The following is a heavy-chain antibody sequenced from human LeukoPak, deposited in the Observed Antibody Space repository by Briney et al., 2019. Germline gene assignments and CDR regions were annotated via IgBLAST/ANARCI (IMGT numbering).Heavy chain of an antibody. CDR3: ARVAYCSGGSCYRNWFDP. CDR1: GYTFTSYD. D-gene: IGHD2-15*01. J-gene: IGHJ5*02. V-gene: IGHV1-8*03. CDR2: MNPNSGNT. Sequence: ASVKVSCKASGYTFTSYDINWVRQATGQGLEWMGWMNPNSGNTGYAQKFQGRVTITRNTSISTAYMELSSLRSEDTAVYYCARVAYCSGGSCYRNWFDPWGQGTLVTVSS.